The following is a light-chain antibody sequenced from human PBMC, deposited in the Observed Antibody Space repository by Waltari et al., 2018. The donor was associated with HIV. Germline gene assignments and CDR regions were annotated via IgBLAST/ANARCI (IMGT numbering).Light chain of an antibody. CDR1: SSNFGNNY. CDR2: DNN. CDR3: GTWDSSLSAGV. Sequence: QSVLTRPPQVSAAPGQKVPNPCSGSSSNFGNNYGSWHHQPPGTPPKILIYDNNRRPSGIPDRFSGSKSGTSATLGITGLQTGDDADYYCGTWDSSLSAGVFGGGTKLTVL. J-gene: IGLJ2*01. V-gene: IGLV1-51*01.